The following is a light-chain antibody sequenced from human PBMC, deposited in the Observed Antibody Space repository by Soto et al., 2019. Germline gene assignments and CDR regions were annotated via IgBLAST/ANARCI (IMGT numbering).Light chain of an antibody. V-gene: IGLV2-14*01. CDR2: EVN. CDR3: SSFASTHTYV. J-gene: IGLJ1*01. CDR1: SSDVAFYNH. Sequence: QSALTQPASVSGSPGQSTTISCTGTSSDVAFYNHVSWYQQHPGKAPKLLIYEVNNRPSGVSHRFSGSKSGNTASLTISGLQAEDEADYYCSSFASTHTYVFGTGTKVTVL.